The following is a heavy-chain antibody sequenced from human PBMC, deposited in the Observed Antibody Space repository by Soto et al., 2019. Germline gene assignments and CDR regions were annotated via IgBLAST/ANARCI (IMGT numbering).Heavy chain of an antibody. J-gene: IGHJ4*02. CDR3: TRRADIVVVVAATEKSFDY. CDR1: GFTFSGSA. D-gene: IGHD2-15*01. V-gene: IGHV3-73*01. Sequence: GWSLRLSCAASGFTFSGSAMHWVRQASGKGLEWVGRIRSKANSYATAYAASVKGRFTISRDDSKNTAYLQMNSLKTEDTAVYYCTRRADIVVVVAATEKSFDYWGQGTLVTSPQ. CDR2: IRSKANSYAT.